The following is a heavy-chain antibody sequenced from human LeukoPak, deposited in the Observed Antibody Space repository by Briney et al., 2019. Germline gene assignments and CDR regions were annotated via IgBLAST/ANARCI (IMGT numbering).Heavy chain of an antibody. Sequence: SETLSLTCTVSGGSISSYYWSWIRQPAGKGLEWIGRIYTSGSTNYNPSLKSRVTMSVDTSKNQFSLKLSSVTAADTAVYYCARQKYSSSSGYYFDYWGQRTLVTVSS. CDR2: IYTSGST. CDR1: GGSISSYY. V-gene: IGHV4-4*07. J-gene: IGHJ4*02. CDR3: ARQKYSSSSGYYFDY. D-gene: IGHD6-6*01.